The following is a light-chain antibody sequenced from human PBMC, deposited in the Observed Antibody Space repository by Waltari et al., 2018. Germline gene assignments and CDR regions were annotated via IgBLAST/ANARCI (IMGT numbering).Light chain of an antibody. CDR3: QQYGNSPFT. V-gene: IGKV3D-20*01. J-gene: IGKJ4*01. CDR1: QTVSSNY. Sequence: EIVLTKSPATLSLSPGERATLSCGASQTVSSNYLAWYQHKPGLAPRPLIYDASGRPTGIPERFSGSGSGTDFTLTINRLEPEDFAVYYCQQYGNSPFTFGGGTKVDIK. CDR2: DAS.